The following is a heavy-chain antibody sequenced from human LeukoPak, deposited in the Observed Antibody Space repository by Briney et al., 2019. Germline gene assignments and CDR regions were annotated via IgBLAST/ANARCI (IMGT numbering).Heavy chain of an antibody. V-gene: IGHV3-23*01. J-gene: IGHJ4*01. CDR2: ISGSGGST. D-gene: IGHD6-13*01. Sequence: QPGGSLRLSCAASGFTFSSYAMSWVRQAPGKGLEWVSAISGSGGSTYYAGSVKGRFTISRDNSKNTLYLQMSSLRAEDTAVYYCGRDGTAPGLYFDLWGQGTLVTVSS. CDR1: GFTFSSYA. CDR3: GRDGTAPGLYFDL.